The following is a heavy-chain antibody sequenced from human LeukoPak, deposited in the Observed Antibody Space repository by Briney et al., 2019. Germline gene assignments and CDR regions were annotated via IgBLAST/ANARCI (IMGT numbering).Heavy chain of an antibody. CDR1: GIMFSSYW. Sequence: GGSLRLSCAASGIMFSSYWVSWVRQAPGKGLEWVANIKPDGSEKNYVDSVRGRFTISRDNAKSSVYLQMNSLRAEDTAVYYCARDVVASNALDYWGQGPQVTVSS. J-gene: IGHJ4*02. CDR3: ARDVVASNALDY. V-gene: IGHV3-7*01. CDR2: IKPDGSEK. D-gene: IGHD2-21*01.